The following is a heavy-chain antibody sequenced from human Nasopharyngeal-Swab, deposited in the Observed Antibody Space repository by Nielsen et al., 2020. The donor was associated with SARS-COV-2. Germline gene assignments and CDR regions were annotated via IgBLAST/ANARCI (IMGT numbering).Heavy chain of an antibody. D-gene: IGHD3-10*01. Sequence: WIRQPPGKGLEWIGETNHGGSTNYNPSLKSRVSISADTSKNQFSLKLSSVTAADTAVYYCAREEYYYGSGSPRYYFDYWGQGTLVTVSS. J-gene: IGHJ4*02. CDR2: TNHGGST. CDR3: AREEYYYGSGSPRYYFDY. V-gene: IGHV4-34*01.